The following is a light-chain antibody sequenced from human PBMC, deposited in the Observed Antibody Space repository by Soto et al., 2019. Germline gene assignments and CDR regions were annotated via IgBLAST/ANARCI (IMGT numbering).Light chain of an antibody. CDR2: AAS. CDR1: QGIRND. Sequence: DIQMTQSPSSLSASVGDRVTITCRASQGIRNDLCWYQQKPWKAPKRMIYAASSLKGAVPSRFSDSGFGTEFTLTISSLQPEDFATYSCLLHNTYPLTFGGGTKVEI. J-gene: IGKJ4*01. CDR3: LLHNTYPLT. V-gene: IGKV1-17*01.